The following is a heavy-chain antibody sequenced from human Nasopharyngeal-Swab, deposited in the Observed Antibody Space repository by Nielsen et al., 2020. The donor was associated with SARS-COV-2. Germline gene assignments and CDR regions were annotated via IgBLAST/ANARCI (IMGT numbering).Heavy chain of an antibody. Sequence: WIRQPPGKGLEWIGYIYYTGSTYCNPSLKSRVTISVDTSKNQFSLKLSSVTAADTAVYYCARATMIVVGIGAFGIWGQGTMVTVSS. J-gene: IGHJ3*02. CDR2: IYYTGST. D-gene: IGHD3-22*01. CDR3: ARATMIVVGIGAFGI. V-gene: IGHV4-31*02.